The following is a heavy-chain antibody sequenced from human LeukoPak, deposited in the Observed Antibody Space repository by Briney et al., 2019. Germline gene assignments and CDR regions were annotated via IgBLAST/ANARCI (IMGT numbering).Heavy chain of an antibody. CDR1: GFTFSDYW. D-gene: IGHD3-16*01. J-gene: IGHJ4*02. CDR2: IIKDGSDK. V-gene: IGHV3-7*01. CDR3: TRELWPADY. Sequence: GGSLRLSCEGSGFTFSDYWMGCVRQAPGKGLEWVANIIKDGSDKYYVDSVKGRFSISRDNAKNSVYLQMSGLRVEDTAVYYCTRELWPADYWGQGILVTVSS.